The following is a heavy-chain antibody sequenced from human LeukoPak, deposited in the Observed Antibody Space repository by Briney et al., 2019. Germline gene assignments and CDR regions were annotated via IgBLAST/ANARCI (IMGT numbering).Heavy chain of an antibody. CDR3: ARAAYYDILTGYQYYFDY. CDR2: IYTSGST. Sequence: PSETLSLTCTVSGGSISNYYWSWIRQPAGKGLEGIGRIYTSGSTNYNPSLKRRVTMSVNTSKNQFSLKLSSVTAADTAVYYCARAAYYDILTGYQYYFDYWGQGTLVTVSS. V-gene: IGHV4-4*07. J-gene: IGHJ4*02. D-gene: IGHD3-9*01. CDR1: GGSISNYY.